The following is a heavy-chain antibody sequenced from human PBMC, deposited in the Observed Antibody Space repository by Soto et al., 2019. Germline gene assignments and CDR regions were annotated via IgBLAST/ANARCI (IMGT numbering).Heavy chain of an antibody. J-gene: IGHJ6*02. CDR1: GFTFSSYG. CDR2: ISYDGSNK. V-gene: IGHV3-30*18. CDR3: AKDRIAVAGGSRHYYYGMDV. Sequence: GGSLRLSCAASGFTFSSYGMHWVRQAPGKGLEWVAVISYDGSNKYYADSVKGRFTISRDNSKNTLYLQMNSLRAEDTAVYYCAKDRIAVAGGSRHYYYGMDVWGQGTTVTVSS. D-gene: IGHD6-19*01.